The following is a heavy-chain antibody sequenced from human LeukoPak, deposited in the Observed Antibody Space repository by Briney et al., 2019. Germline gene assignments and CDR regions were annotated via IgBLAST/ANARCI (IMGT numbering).Heavy chain of an antibody. D-gene: IGHD3-16*01. V-gene: IGHV4-59*01. Sequence: SETLSLTCTVSGGSISSYYWSWIRQPAGKGLEWIGNFHNSGTSTYNPSLKSRVTISADTSKNQFSLKLNSLTTADTAVYYCTRGAGWLIDYWGQGILVTVSS. CDR2: FHNSGTS. CDR1: GGSISSYY. J-gene: IGHJ4*02. CDR3: TRGAGWLIDY.